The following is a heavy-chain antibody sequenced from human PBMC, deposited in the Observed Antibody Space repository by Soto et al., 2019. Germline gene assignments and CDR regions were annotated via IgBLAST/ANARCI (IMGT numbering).Heavy chain of an antibody. CDR2: IYYSGST. V-gene: IGHV4-61*01. J-gene: IGHJ6*02. D-gene: IGHD6-13*01. Sequence: KASETLSLTCTVSGGSVSSGSYYWSWIRQPPGKGLEWIGYIYYSGSTNYNPSLKSRVTISVDTSKNQFSLKLSSVTAADTAVYYCARGGSSSWYYYYGMDVWGQGTTVTVSS. CDR3: ARGGSSSWYYYYGMDV. CDR1: GGSVSSGSYY.